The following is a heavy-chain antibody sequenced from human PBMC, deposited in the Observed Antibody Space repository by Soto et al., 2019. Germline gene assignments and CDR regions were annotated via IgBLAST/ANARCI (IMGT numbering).Heavy chain of an antibody. CDR2: IKQDGSEE. CDR1: GFTFSSYW. Sequence: EVQLVESGGGLVQPGGSLRLSCVDSGFTFSSYWMSWVRQAPVKGLEWVGNIKQDGSEENYADSVKGRFTISRDNAKKSMCLQMNSLGVEDTAVYYCARIAASGRGWDVWGQGTTVVVSS. J-gene: IGHJ6*02. V-gene: IGHV3-7*01. D-gene: IGHD6-13*01. CDR3: ARIAASGRGWDV.